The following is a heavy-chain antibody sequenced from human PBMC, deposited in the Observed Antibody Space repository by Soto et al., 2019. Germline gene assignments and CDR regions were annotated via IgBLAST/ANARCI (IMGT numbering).Heavy chain of an antibody. V-gene: IGHV3-9*01. J-gene: IGHJ4*02. CDR3: ALGSSSSSSSLNY. CDR2: INWDGDFL. D-gene: IGHD6-6*01. Sequence: EVQLVESGGGLVQPGRSLRLSCAASGITFDDFVMHWVRQAPGKGLEWVSGINWDGDFLDYADSVKGRLTIYRDKAKNSLYLQMRSLRREDTALEFCALGSSSSSSSLNYWGQGTLVTVSS. CDR1: GITFDDFV.